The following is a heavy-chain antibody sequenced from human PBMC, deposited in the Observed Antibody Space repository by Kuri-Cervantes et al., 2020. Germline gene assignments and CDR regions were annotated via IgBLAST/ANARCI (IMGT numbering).Heavy chain of an antibody. CDR1: GFTFSSYA. D-gene: IGHD3-22*01. V-gene: IGHV3-30*01. J-gene: IGHJ4*02. CDR3: ARDVGDSSGYYYAPGGY. CDR2: ISYDGSNK. Sequence: GGSLRLSCAASGFTFSSYAVHWVRQAPGKGLEWVAVISYDGSNKYYADSVKGRFTISRDNSKNTLYLQMNSLRAEDTAVYYCARDVGDSSGYYYAPGGYWGQGTLVTVSS.